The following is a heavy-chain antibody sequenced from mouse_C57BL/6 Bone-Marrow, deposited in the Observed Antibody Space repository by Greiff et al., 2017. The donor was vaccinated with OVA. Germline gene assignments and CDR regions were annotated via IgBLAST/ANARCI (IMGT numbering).Heavy chain of an antibody. CDR2: IRYDGSN. CDR3: ARSAY. V-gene: IGHV3-6*01. Sequence: EVQLQQSGPGLVKPSQSLSLSCSVTGYSITSGYYWNWIRQFPGNKLEWMGYIRYDGSNNYNPSLKNRIAITRDTSKNQFFLKLNSVTTEDTATYYCARSAYWGQGTLVTVSA. CDR1: GYSITSGYY. J-gene: IGHJ3*01.